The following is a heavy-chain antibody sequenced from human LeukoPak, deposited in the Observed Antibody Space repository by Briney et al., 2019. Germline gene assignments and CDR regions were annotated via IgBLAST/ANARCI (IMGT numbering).Heavy chain of an antibody. CDR1: GYTFTTYD. CDR3: ARGLGDYYDTSTYYYAVPAH. CDR2: MNPNSGDT. Sequence: ASVKVSCKASGYTFTTYDITWARQATGQGLEWMGWMNPNSGDTAYAQKFQGRVAMTRDTSISTAYMELSSLRSEDTAVYYCARGLGDYYDTSTYYYAVPAHWGQGTLVTVSS. J-gene: IGHJ4*02. D-gene: IGHD3-22*01. V-gene: IGHV1-8*01.